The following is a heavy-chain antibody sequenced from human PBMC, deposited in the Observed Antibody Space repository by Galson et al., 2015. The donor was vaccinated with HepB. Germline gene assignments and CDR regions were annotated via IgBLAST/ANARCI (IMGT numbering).Heavy chain of an antibody. D-gene: IGHD6-13*01. V-gene: IGHV3-30*18. CDR1: GFTFSSYG. CDR3: AKDQDSSSWYYGFGSPAFDY. J-gene: IGHJ4*02. Sequence: SLRLSCAASGFTFSSYGMHWVRQAPGEGLEWVAVISYDGSNKYYADSVKGRFTISRDNSKNTLYLQMNSLRAEDTAVYYCAKDQDSSSWYYGFGSPAFDYWGQRTLVTVSS. CDR2: ISYDGSNK.